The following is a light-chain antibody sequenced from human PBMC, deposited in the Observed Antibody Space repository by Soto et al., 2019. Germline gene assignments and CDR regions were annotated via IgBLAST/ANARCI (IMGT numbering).Light chain of an antibody. V-gene: IGKV1-5*03. CDR1: QSISSW. CDR3: QLACT. Sequence: DIQMTQSPSTLSASVGDRVTITCRASQSISSWLAWYQQKPGKAPKLLIYKASTLESGVPSRFSGSGSGTEFTLTISSLQPDDFETYYCQLACTFSPRTKVDIK. CDR2: KAS. J-gene: IGKJ3*01.